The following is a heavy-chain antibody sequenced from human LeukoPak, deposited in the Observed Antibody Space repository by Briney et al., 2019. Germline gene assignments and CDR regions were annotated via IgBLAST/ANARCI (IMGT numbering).Heavy chain of an antibody. V-gene: IGHV1-8*01. CDR1: GYTFTSYD. D-gene: IGHD2-15*01. J-gene: IGHJ5*02. Sequence: GASVKVSCKASGYTFTSYDINWVRQATGQGLEWMGWMNPNSGNTGYAQKFQGRVTMTRDTSISTAYMELSSLRSEDTAVYYCARADIVVVVAALNPWGQGTLVTVSS. CDR2: MNPNSGNT. CDR3: ARADIVVVVAALNP.